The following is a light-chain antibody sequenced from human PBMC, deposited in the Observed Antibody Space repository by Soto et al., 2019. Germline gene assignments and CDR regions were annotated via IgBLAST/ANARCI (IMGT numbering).Light chain of an antibody. CDR3: QQYYNRPLT. V-gene: IGKV3-15*01. Sequence: EFVMTQSPATLSVSPGERATISGSASQSFSSNVAWYQQKPGQAPRLLIYGTSTRVTGIPARFSGSGSGTEFTLTISSLQSEDFAVYYCQQYYNRPLTFGGGTKVDI. CDR1: QSFSSN. CDR2: GTS. J-gene: IGKJ4*01.